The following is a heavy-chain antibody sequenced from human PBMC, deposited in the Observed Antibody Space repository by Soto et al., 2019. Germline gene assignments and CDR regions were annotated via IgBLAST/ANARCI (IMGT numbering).Heavy chain of an antibody. CDR3: TTGGSVCDF. Sequence: EVQLVESGGGLVKPGGSLRLSCVASGFTFSYAWMSWVRQVPGKGLEWVGRIKSKTDGGTTDYAAPVKGRVSISRDDSKNMMSLQMNSLKAEDTAVYYCTTGGSVCDFWGQGTLVTVSS. J-gene: IGHJ4*02. CDR1: GFTFSYAW. V-gene: IGHV3-15*01. CDR2: IKSKTDGGTT. D-gene: IGHD3-16*01.